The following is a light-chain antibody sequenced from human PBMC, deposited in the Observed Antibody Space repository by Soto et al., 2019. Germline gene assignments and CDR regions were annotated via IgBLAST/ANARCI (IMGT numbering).Light chain of an antibody. V-gene: IGKV3-20*01. CDR2: GVS. CDR3: QQYGPSRRFT. Sequence: EIVLSQSPSTLSLSPGERATLSCRTSQSSNSLAWYQHKPGQAPRLLIYGVSSRPTDIPDRFSGSGSGTDFPLTISRLEPEDFAVYYCQQYGPSRRFTFGPGTKVDIK. CDR1: QSSNS. J-gene: IGKJ3*01.